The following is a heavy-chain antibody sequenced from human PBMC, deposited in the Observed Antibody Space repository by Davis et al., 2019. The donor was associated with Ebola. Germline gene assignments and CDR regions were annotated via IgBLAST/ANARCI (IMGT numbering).Heavy chain of an antibody. J-gene: IGHJ6*02. CDR1: GFTFSSYW. CDR2: IRSKAYGGTT. D-gene: IGHD1-7*01. Sequence: GESLKISCAASGFTFSSYWMSWVRQAPGKGLEWVGFIRSKAYGGTTEYAASVKGRFTISRDDSKSIAYLQMNSLKTEDTAVYYCTRDRITGTTGYYYGMDVWGQGTTVTVSS. V-gene: IGHV3-49*04. CDR3: TRDRITGTTGYYYGMDV.